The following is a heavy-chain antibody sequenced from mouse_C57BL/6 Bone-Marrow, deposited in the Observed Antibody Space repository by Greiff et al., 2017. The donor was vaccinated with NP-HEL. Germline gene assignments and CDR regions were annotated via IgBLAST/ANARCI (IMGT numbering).Heavy chain of an antibody. Sequence: EVKLQQSGPELVKPGASVKISCKASGYTFTDYYMNWVKQSHGKSLEWIGDINPNNGGTSYNQKFKGKATLTVDKSSSTAYMELRSLTSEDAAVYYCANWYWYFDVWGTGTTVTVSS. CDR1: GYTFTDYY. D-gene: IGHD4-1*01. J-gene: IGHJ1*03. V-gene: IGHV1-26*01. CDR2: INPNNGGT. CDR3: ANWYWYFDV.